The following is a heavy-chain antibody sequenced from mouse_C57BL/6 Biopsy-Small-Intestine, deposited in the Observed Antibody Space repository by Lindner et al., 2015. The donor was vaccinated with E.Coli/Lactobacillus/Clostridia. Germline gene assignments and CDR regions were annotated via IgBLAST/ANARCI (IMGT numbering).Heavy chain of an antibody. CDR3: ARCYYGTGTYYAMDY. CDR1: GYTFESYG. V-gene: IGHV1-81*01. J-gene: IGHJ4*01. CDR2: IYPRSGNT. D-gene: IGHD1-1*01. Sequence: VQLQESGAELARPGTSVKLSCNTSGYTFESYGVGWVKQRAGQGLEWIGGIYPRSGNTYFNEKFKGRATVTVDKTSSTAYMELRSLTSEDSAVYFCARCYYGTGTYYAMDYWGQGTSVTVSS.